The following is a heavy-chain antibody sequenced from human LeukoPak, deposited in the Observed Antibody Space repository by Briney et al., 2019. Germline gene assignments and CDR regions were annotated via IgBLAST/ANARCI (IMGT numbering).Heavy chain of an antibody. V-gene: IGHV3-11*04. CDR2: ISSSGSTI. J-gene: IGHJ4*02. D-gene: IGHD4-17*01. Sequence: GGSLRLSCAASGFTFSDYYMSWIRQAPGKGLEWVSYISSSGSTIYYADSVKGRFTISRDSAKNSLYLQMNSLRDEDTAVYYCVRDQTVFTILDYWGQGTLVTVSS. CDR1: GFTFSDYY. CDR3: VRDQTVFTILDY.